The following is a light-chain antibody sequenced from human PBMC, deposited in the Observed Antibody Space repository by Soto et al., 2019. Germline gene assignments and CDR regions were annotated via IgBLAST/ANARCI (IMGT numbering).Light chain of an antibody. CDR3: QSWDSSLSGSV. Sequence: QLVLTQPPSVSGAPGQRVTISCTGSGSNIGAGYDVHWYQQLPGIAPKLLIFANSNRPSGVPDRFSGSTSGTSASLAITGLQAEDEADYYCQSWDSSLSGSVFGGGTKLTVL. CDR1: GSNIGAGYD. CDR2: ANS. J-gene: IGLJ2*01. V-gene: IGLV1-40*01.